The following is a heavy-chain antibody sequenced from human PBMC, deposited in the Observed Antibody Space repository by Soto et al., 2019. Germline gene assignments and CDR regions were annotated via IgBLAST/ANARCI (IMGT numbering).Heavy chain of an antibody. Sequence: GGSLRLSCAASGFIFSDYYMSWIRQAPGKGLEWISYISSSDNIIYYADSVKGRFTISRDNAKNSLYLQMNSLRAEDTAVYYCARGLWQQLGYYYGMDAWGQGTTVTV. CDR3: ARGLWQQLGYYYGMDA. CDR2: ISSSDNII. V-gene: IGHV3-11*01. CDR1: GFIFSDYY. D-gene: IGHD6-13*01. J-gene: IGHJ6*02.